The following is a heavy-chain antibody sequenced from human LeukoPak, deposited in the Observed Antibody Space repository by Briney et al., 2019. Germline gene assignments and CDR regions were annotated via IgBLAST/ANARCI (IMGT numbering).Heavy chain of an antibody. J-gene: IGHJ4*02. CDR1: GFTFSTYS. CDR3: ARGIGGDYDFSTTGGDLS. Sequence: GGSLRLSCAASGFTFSTYSMNWVRPAPGKGMEWVSSISSSGSYIYYADSVKGRFSISRDNAKNVLYLQMNSLRAEDTAVYYCARGIGGDYDFSTTGGDLSWGQGTLVTVSS. CDR2: ISSSGSYI. D-gene: IGHD4-17*01. V-gene: IGHV3-21*01.